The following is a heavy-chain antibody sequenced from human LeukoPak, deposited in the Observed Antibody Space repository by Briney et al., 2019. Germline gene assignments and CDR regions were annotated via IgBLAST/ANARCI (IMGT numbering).Heavy chain of an antibody. V-gene: IGHV1-69*01. J-gene: IGHJ4*02. CDR1: GGTFSSYA. CDR2: IIPIFGTA. CDR3: ARAAQRWPSYFDY. D-gene: IGHD5-24*01. Sequence: ASVKVSCKASGGTFSSYAISWVRQAPGQGLEWMGGIIPIFGTANYAQEFQGRVTITADESMSTAYMELSSLRSEDTAVYYCARAAQRWPSYFDYWGQGTLVTVSS.